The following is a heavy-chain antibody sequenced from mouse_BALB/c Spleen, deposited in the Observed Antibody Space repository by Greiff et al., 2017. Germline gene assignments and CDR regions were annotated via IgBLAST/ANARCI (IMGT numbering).Heavy chain of an antibody. CDR1: GYTFTSYW. Sequence: DLAKPGASVKLSCKASGYTFTSYWINWIKQRPGQGLEWIGRIAPGSGSTYYNEMFKGKATLTVDTSSSTAYIQLSSLSSEDSAVYFCAREGITTRAMDYWGQGTSVTVSS. D-gene: IGHD2-4*01. V-gene: IGHV1S41*01. CDR2: IAPGSGST. J-gene: IGHJ4*01. CDR3: AREGITTRAMDY.